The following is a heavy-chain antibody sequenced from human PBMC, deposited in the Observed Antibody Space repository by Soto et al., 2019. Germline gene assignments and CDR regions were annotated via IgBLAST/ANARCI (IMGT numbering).Heavy chain of an antibody. D-gene: IGHD1-26*01. J-gene: IGHJ4*02. CDR2: IYHSGST. Sequence: SETLSLTCTVSGGSISSYDCSWIRQPPEKGLEWIGYIYHSGSTNYNPSLKSRVTISVHTSSSQFSLELSSVTAADTAVYYCARGLISGSHYSGGWYYFDSWGQGTQVTAPQ. V-gene: IGHV4-59*12. CDR1: GGSISSYD. CDR3: ARGLISGSHYSGGWYYFDS.